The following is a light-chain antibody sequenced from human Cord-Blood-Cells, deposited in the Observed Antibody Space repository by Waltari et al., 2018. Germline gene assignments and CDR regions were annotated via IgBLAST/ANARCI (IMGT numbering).Light chain of an antibody. CDR1: QSVLYSSNNKNY. CDR2: WAS. CDR3: QQYYSTPLT. Sequence: DIVMTQSPDSLAVSLGERATINCKSSQSVLYSSNNKNYLAWYQQKPGQPPKLLMYWASTRESGVPDRFSGSESGTDVTLTISRLQAEDVAVYYCQQYYSTPLTFGGGTRVEIK. V-gene: IGKV4-1*01. J-gene: IGKJ4*01.